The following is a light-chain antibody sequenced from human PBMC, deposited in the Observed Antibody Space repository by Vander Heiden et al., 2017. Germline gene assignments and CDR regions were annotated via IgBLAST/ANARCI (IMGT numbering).Light chain of an antibody. Sequence: DIQMTQSPSVLSASLRDRVTTTCRARLDISNYLAWFQQKPGKVPRRLIYAASSWQSGVPSRFSGSGSGTEFTLIINSLQPEDFATYFCLQHESFPITFGQGTRLEIK. CDR1: LDISNY. V-gene: IGKV1-17*03. CDR3: LQHESFPIT. J-gene: IGKJ5*01. CDR2: AAS.